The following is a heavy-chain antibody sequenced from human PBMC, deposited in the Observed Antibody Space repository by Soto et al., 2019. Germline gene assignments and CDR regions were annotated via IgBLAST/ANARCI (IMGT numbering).Heavy chain of an antibody. V-gene: IGHV3-23*01. D-gene: IGHD6-25*01. CDR2: IRSKTYIT. J-gene: IGHJ4*02. CDR1: GFPFNDFV. Sequence: GGSLRLSCAASGFPFNDFVMAWVRQAPGKGLEWVAAIRSKTYITYYPDSMRGRFTISRVNSENSIFLQMDFLRAEDSAIYFCVKASCGGWPYYFDSWGPGTLVTVSS. CDR3: VKASCGGWPYYFDS.